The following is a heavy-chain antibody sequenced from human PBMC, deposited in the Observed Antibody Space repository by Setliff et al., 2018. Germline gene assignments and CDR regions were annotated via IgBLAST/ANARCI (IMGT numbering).Heavy chain of an antibody. V-gene: IGHV4-61*09. Sequence: PSETLSLTCTVYGGSISSGSYYWSWIRQPAGKGLEWMGHFYTTGSTAYNPSLESRVTISVDTSKNQFSLKLSSMTAADTAIYYCARKPFCGDDCFPFFEFWGPGSLVTVSS. D-gene: IGHD2-21*02. CDR3: ARKPFCGDDCFPFFEF. J-gene: IGHJ4*02. CDR2: FYTTGST. CDR1: GGSISSGSYY.